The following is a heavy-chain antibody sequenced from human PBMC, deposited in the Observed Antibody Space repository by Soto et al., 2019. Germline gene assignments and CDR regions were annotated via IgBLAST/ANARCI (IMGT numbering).Heavy chain of an antibody. Sequence: GWSLRLSCGVSGLTVTSNGVSWVRQAPGKGLEWVSAISPNGQGIWYADSVKGRFTISRDISRNTVFLQMDSLRAEDTAVYYCGVKYDYWGQGTLVTVSA. V-gene: IGHV3-23*01. CDR2: ISPNGQGI. CDR1: GLTVTSNG. J-gene: IGHJ4*02. CDR3: GVKYDY.